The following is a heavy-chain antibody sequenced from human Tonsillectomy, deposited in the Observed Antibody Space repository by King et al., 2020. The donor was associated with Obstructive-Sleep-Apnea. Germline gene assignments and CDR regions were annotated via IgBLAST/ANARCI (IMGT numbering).Heavy chain of an antibody. CDR3: ARVSIAPTYYFDY. CDR2: ISWNSGSI. D-gene: IGHD2-15*01. Sequence: VQLVESGGGLVQPGRSLRLSCAASGFTFDDYAMHWVRQAPGKGLEWVSGISWNSGSIGYADSVKGRFTISRDNAKNSLYLQMNSLRAEDTALYYCARVSIAPTYYFDYWGQGTLVTVSS. J-gene: IGHJ4*02. V-gene: IGHV3-9*01. CDR1: GFTFDDYA.